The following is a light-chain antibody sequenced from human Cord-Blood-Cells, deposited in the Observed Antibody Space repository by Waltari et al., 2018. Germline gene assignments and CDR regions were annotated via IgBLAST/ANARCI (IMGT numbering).Light chain of an antibody. CDR3: SSYTSSSTLV. V-gene: IGLV2-14*01. CDR2: EVS. J-gene: IGLJ1*01. CDR1: NSDVGGYNY. Sequence: QSALTHPASVPGSPGQSVTTSCPGTNSDVGGYNYVSLYQQNPGKAPKLRIYEVSNRRSVVSARVSGSKSGNTGALTISGLQAEDETDYYCSSYTSSSTLVFGTGTKVTVL.